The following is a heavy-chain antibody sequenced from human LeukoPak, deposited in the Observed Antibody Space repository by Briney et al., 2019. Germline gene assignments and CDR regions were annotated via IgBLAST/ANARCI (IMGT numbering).Heavy chain of an antibody. CDR1: GFTFRSYS. V-gene: IGHV3-21*01. CDR2: ISSSSSYI. CDR3: ARDAYYYDSSGYFDY. J-gene: IGHJ4*02. Sequence: GGSLRLSCAASGFTFRSYSMNWVRQAPGKGLEWVSSISSSSSYIYYADSVKGRFTISRDNAKNSLYLQMNSLRAEDTAVYYCARDAYYYDSSGYFDYWGQGTLVTVSS. D-gene: IGHD3-22*01.